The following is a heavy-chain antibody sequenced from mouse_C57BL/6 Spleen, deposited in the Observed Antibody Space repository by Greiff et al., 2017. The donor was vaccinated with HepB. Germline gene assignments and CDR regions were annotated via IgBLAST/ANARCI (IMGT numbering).Heavy chain of an antibody. J-gene: IGHJ3*01. Sequence: QVQLQQSGAELAKPGASVKLSCKASGYTFTSYWMHWVKQRPGQGLEWIGYINPSSGYTKYNQKFKDKATLTADTSSSTAYMQLSRLTYEDSAVYYCARDYGSSPWFAYWGQGTLLTVSA. V-gene: IGHV1-7*01. D-gene: IGHD1-1*01. CDR3: ARDYGSSPWFAY. CDR1: GYTFTSYW. CDR2: INPSSGYT.